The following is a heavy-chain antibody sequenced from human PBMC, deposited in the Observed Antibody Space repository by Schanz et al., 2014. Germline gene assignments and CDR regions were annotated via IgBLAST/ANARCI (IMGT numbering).Heavy chain of an antibody. V-gene: IGHV3-23*04. Sequence: EVFLVESGGGLVQPGGSLRLSCAASGFAFSSFALSWVRQSPGKGLEWVSAISANDYDTYYAPSVKGRFTVSRDEWKNTLYLQMNSLRGEDSAVYYCARPSGSYFWAFDIWGQGTMVTVSS. CDR3: ARPSGSYFWAFDI. CDR1: GFAFSSFA. J-gene: IGHJ3*02. CDR2: ISANDYDT. D-gene: IGHD3-10*01.